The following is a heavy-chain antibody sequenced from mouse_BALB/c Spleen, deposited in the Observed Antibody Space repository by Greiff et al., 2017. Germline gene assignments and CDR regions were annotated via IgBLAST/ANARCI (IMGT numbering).Heavy chain of an antibody. CDR3: NYDAGYAMDY. Sequence: VQLQQSGPGLVAPSQSLSITCTVSGFSLTGYGVIWVRQPPGKGLEWLGMIWGDGSTDYNSALKSRLSISKDNSKSQVFLKMNSLQTDDTARYYCNYDAGYAMDYWGQGTSVTVSS. V-gene: IGHV2-6-7*01. J-gene: IGHJ4*01. CDR2: IWGDGST. CDR1: GFSLTGYG. D-gene: IGHD2-4*01.